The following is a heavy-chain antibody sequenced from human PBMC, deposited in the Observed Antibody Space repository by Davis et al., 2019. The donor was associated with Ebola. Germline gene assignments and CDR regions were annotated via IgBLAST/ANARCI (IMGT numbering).Heavy chain of an antibody. Sequence: GRFTISRDDSKSIAYLQMNSLKTEDTAVYYCTTAGIVGATLVDYWGQGTLVTVSS. V-gene: IGHV3-49*02. J-gene: IGHJ4*02. CDR3: TTAGIVGATLVDY. D-gene: IGHD1-26*01.